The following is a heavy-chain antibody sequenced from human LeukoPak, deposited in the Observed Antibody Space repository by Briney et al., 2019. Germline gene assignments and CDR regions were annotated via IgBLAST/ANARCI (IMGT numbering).Heavy chain of an antibody. J-gene: IGHJ4*02. Sequence: PSETLSLTCAVYGGSFSGYYWSWIRQPPGKGLEWIGEINHSGSTNYNPSLKSRVTISVDKSKNQFSLKLSSVTAADTAVYYCARGRIAAAGEFDYWGQGTLVTVSS. CDR1: GGSFSGYY. CDR2: INHSGST. V-gene: IGHV4-34*01. CDR3: ARGRIAAAGEFDY. D-gene: IGHD6-13*01.